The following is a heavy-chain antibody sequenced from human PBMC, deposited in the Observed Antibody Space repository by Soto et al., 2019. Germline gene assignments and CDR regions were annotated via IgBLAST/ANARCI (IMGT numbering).Heavy chain of an antibody. Sequence: QLQLQESGPGLVKPAETLSLKCAVSGGSVSSGNYFWGWIRQPPGKGLEWIGNIYYNGDTYYSPSLKSRVTLSVDTAQNSLSLRLTSVTAADAAVYYFARRLIVNWSHGHAFDFLVKGTLVTVSS. D-gene: IGHD1-20*01. CDR3: ARRLIVNWSHGHAFDF. V-gene: IGHV4-39*01. CDR1: GGSVSSGNYF. J-gene: IGHJ3*01. CDR2: IYYNGDT.